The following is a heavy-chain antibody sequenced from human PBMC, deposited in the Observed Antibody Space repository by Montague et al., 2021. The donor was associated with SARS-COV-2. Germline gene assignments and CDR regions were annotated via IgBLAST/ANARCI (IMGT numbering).Heavy chain of an antibody. Sequence: ETLSLTCTVPGGSISNYYWSWIRQPPGKGLEWIGYIYYSGSTNYNPSLKSRVTISVDTSKNQFSLKLSSVTAADTAVYYCARGIFTIPFIPAHYYMDVWGKGTTVTVSS. D-gene: IGHD3-3*01. V-gene: IGHV4-59*01. CDR1: GGSISNYY. CDR3: ARGIFTIPFIPAHYYMDV. CDR2: IYYSGST. J-gene: IGHJ6*03.